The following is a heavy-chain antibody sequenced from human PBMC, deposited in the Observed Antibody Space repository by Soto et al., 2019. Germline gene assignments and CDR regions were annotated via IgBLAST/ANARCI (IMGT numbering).Heavy chain of an antibody. Sequence: QVQLQESGPGLVKPSQTLSLTCTVSGGSISSGDYYWSWIRQPPGKGLEWMGYIYYRGSTYYNPSLKSRVTISVDTSKNQFSLKLSSVTAADTAVYYCARNLGYCSGGSCFRDAFDIWGQGTMVTVSS. CDR3: ARNLGYCSGGSCFRDAFDI. CDR1: GGSISSGDYY. D-gene: IGHD2-15*01. V-gene: IGHV4-30-4*01. CDR2: IYYRGST. J-gene: IGHJ3*02.